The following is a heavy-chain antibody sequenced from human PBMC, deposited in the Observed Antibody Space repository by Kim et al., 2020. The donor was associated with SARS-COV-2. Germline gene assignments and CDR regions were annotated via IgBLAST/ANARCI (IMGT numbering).Heavy chain of an antibody. J-gene: IGHJ6*01. D-gene: IGHD5-12*01. CDR2: IVSDGSAT. Sequence: GGSLRLSCAASGFAFNDYYMIWIRQAPGKGLEWVAHIVSDGSATFYADSVTGRFTISRDNALKSLYLQMNTLRADDTAASYCASGHSGPAFYYYGFAVWG. CDR3: ASGHSGPAFYYYGFAV. CDR1: GFAFNDYY. V-gene: IGHV3-11*01.